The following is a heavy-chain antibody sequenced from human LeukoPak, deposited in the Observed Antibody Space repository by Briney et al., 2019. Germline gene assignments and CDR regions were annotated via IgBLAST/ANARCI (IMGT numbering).Heavy chain of an antibody. CDR2: ISRSGDSS. CDR3: ARGYYDSSGYYSFDY. J-gene: IGHJ4*02. V-gene: IGHV3-23*01. CDR1: GFTFSSYA. D-gene: IGHD3-22*01. Sequence: PGGSLRLSCAASGFTFSSYAMTWVRQAPGKGLEWVSIISRSGDSSYYADSVKGRFTISRDNSNSTLYLQMSSLGAEDTAVYFCARGYYDSSGYYSFDYWGQGTLVTVSS.